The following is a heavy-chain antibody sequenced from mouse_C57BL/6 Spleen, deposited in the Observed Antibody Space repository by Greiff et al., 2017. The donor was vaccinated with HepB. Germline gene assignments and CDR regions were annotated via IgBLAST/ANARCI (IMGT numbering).Heavy chain of an antibody. J-gene: IGHJ1*03. Sequence: EVKVVESGGGLVQPGGSLKLSCAASGFTFSDYYMYWVRQTPEKRLEWVAYISNGGGSTYYPDTVKGRFTISRDNAKNTLYLQMSRLKSEDTAMYYCARHAPYYDFDVWGTGTTVTVSS. CDR1: GFTFSDYY. V-gene: IGHV5-12*01. CDR2: ISNGGGST. D-gene: IGHD1-1*01. CDR3: ARHAPYYDFDV.